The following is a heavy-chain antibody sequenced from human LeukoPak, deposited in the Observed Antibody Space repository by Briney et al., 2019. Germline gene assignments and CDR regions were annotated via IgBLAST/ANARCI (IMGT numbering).Heavy chain of an antibody. V-gene: IGHV5-51*01. Sequence: GESLKISCKGSGYSFTSYWIGWVRQLPGKGLEWMGIIYPGDSDTRYSPSFQGQVTISADKSISTAYLQWSSLKASDTAMYYCARSYYYGSGSYYKPLDYYYYMDVWGKGTTVTISS. D-gene: IGHD3-10*01. CDR2: IYPGDSDT. J-gene: IGHJ6*03. CDR3: ARSYYYGSGSYYKPLDYYYYMDV. CDR1: GYSFTSYW.